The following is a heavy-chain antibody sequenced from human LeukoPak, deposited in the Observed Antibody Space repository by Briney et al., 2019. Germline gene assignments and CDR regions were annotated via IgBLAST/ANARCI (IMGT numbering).Heavy chain of an antibody. CDR3: ARESPGGGPNWFDP. CDR1: GYIFTTYG. Sequence: GASVKVSCKASGYIFTTYGISWVRQAPGQGLEWMGWINAYNGDTNDAQKFQGRVTLTTDTSTSTAYMELRSLRSDDTAVYYCARESPGGGPNWFDPWGQGTLVTVSS. V-gene: IGHV1-18*01. D-gene: IGHD3-16*01. J-gene: IGHJ5*02. CDR2: INAYNGDT.